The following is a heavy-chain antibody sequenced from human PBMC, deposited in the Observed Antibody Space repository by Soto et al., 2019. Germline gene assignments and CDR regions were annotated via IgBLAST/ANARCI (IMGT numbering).Heavy chain of an antibody. D-gene: IGHD1-26*01. V-gene: IGHV3-48*02. CDR1: GFTFSSYT. CDR3: ARVPTRALDY. Sequence: EVQLVDSGGGLVQPGGSLRLSCAASGFTFSSYTMHWVRQAPGKGLEWISYISSSSRTIYYADSVKGRFTISRDNAQNSLYLQMTSLRDEDTAVYYCARVPTRALDYWGQGTLVTVSS. CDR2: ISSSSRTI. J-gene: IGHJ4*02.